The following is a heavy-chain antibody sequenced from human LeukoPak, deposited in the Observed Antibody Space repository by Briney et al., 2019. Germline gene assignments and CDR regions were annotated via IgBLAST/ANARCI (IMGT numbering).Heavy chain of an antibody. V-gene: IGHV1-2*04. J-gene: IGHJ4*02. CDR3: ARGGGIHMVRGALSDFDY. CDR2: INPNSGGT. CDR1: GYTFTGYY. D-gene: IGHD3-10*01. Sequence: ASVKVSCKASGYTFTGYYMHWVRQAPGQELEWMGWINPNSGGTNYAQKFQGWVTMTRDTSISTAYMELSRLRSDDTAVYYCARGGGIHMVRGALSDFDYWGQGTLVTVSS.